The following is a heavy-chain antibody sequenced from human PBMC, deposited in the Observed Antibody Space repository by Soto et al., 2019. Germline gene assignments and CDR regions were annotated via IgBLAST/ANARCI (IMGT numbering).Heavy chain of an antibody. Sequence: SGKVSCKGSGGTCSSYAISWVRQAPGQGREWMGGIIPIFGTANYAQKFQGRVTITADESTSTAYMELSSLRSEDTAVYYCAREDRWGRGYSYGRRAFDYWGQGTLVTVSS. D-gene: IGHD5-18*01. J-gene: IGHJ4*02. CDR2: IIPIFGTA. V-gene: IGHV1-69*13. CDR3: AREDRWGRGYSYGRRAFDY. CDR1: GGTCSSYA.